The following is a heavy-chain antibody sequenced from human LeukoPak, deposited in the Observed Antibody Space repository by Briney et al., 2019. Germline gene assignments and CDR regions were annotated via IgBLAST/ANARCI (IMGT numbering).Heavy chain of an antibody. D-gene: IGHD4-23*01. J-gene: IGHJ4*02. CDR2: IYHSGST. V-gene: IGHV4-38-2*02. CDR3: ASGRPLTVVDGMRYFDC. CDR1: GYSISSGYY. Sequence: SETLSLTCTVSGYSISSGYYWGWIRQPPGKGLEWIGSIYHSGSTYYNPSLKSRVTISVDTSKNQFSLKLSSVTAADTAVYYCASGRPLTVVDGMRYFDCWGQGTLVTVSS.